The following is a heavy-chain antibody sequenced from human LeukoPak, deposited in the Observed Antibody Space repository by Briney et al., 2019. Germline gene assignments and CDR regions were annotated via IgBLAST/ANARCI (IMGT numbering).Heavy chain of an antibody. CDR2: INHSGRT. CDR3: ARRGGRSVIGY. CDR1: GGSFSGYY. Sequence: SETLSLTCAVYGGSFSGYYWNWIRQPPGKGLEWIGEINHSGRTNYNPSLKSRVTISVDTSKKQFSLKLSSVTAADTAVYYCARRGGRSVIGYWGQGTLVTVSS. J-gene: IGHJ4*02. D-gene: IGHD3-3*02. V-gene: IGHV4-34*01.